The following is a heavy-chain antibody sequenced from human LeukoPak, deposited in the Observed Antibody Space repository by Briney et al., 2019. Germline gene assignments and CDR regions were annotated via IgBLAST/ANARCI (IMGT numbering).Heavy chain of an antibody. CDR1: GGSISSYY. J-gene: IGHJ4*02. CDR2: IYYSGST. D-gene: IGHD5-12*01. Sequence: SETLSLTCTVSGGSISSYYWSWIRQPPGKGLEWIGYIYYSGSTNYNPSLKGRVTISVDTSKNQFSLKLSSVTAADTAVYYCARAITWGSYFDYWGQGTLVTVSS. CDR3: ARAITWGSYFDY. V-gene: IGHV4-59*01.